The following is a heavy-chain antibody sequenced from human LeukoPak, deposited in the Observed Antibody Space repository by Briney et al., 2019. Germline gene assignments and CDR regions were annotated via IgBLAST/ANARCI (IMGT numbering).Heavy chain of an antibody. J-gene: IGHJ4*02. CDR1: GFTFSDYA. V-gene: IGHV3-23*01. CDR3: AKATSSWSSHPPSFDY. CDR2: ISGSGGST. D-gene: IGHD6-13*01. Sequence: PGGSLRLSCAASGFTFSDYAMHWVRQAPGKGLEWVSAISGSGGSTYYADSVKGRFTISRDNSKNTLYLQMNSLRAEDTAVYYCAKATSSWSSHPPSFDYWGQGTLVTVSS.